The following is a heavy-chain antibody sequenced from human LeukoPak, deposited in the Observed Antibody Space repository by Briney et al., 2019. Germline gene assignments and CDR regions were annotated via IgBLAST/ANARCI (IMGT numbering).Heavy chain of an antibody. CDR3: AITYGDYVYYFDY. J-gene: IGHJ4*02. CDR2: IIPIFGTA. CDR1: GGTFSSYA. D-gene: IGHD4-17*01. V-gene: IGHV1-69*13. Sequence: GASVKVSCKASGGTFSSYAISWVRQAPGQGLEWMGGIIPIFGTASYAQKFQGRVTITADESTSTAYMELSSLRSEDTAVYYCAITYGDYVYYFDYWGQGTLVTVSS.